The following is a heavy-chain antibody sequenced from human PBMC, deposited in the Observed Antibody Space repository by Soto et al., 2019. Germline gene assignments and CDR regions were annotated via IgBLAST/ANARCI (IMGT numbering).Heavy chain of an antibody. CDR3: ARVVVGAAKTYYFDY. CDR1: GGSISSCY. V-gene: IGHV4-59*01. J-gene: IGHJ4*02. Sequence: PSQTLSLACTVSGGSISSCYWSWIRQHPGKGLEWVGYIYYSGSTNYNPSLKSRVTISVDTSKNPLSPKLSSVTAAHTAVYYCARVVVGAAKTYYFDYWGEGTLVTVSS. CDR2: IYYSGST. D-gene: IGHD1-26*01.